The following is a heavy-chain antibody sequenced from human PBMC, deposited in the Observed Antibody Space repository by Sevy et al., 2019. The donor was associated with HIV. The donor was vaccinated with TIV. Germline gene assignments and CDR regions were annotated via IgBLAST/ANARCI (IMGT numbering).Heavy chain of an antibody. CDR1: GYSFPTYW. V-gene: IGHV5-51*01. J-gene: IGHJ4*02. D-gene: IGHD6-19*01. CDR3: ARGRQWPSDFDF. CDR2: VWPIESDT. Sequence: GESLKISCQASGYSFPTYWIAWVRQMPGKGLEWVGIVWPIESDTTYSPSFQGQVTISVDKSINTVNLHWSSLKASHTGVYYCARGRQWPSDFDFWGQGTLVTVSS.